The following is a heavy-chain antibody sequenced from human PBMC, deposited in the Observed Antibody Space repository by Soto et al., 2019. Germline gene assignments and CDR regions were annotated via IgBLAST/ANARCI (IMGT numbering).Heavy chain of an antibody. Sequence: ASVKVSCKASGGTFSSYAISWVRQAPGQGLEWMGGIIPIFGTANYAQKFQGRVTITADESTSTAYMELSSLRSEDTAVYYCARRGRDGSRGPYYYGMDVWGQGTTVTVSS. V-gene: IGHV1-69*13. D-gene: IGHD2-15*01. J-gene: IGHJ6*02. CDR2: IIPIFGTA. CDR3: ARRGRDGSRGPYYYGMDV. CDR1: GGTFSSYA.